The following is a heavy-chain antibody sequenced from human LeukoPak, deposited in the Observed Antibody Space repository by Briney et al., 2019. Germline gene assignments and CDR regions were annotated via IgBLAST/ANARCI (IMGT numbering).Heavy chain of an antibody. CDR3: ARWYYYDSSGSAAAFDI. V-gene: IGHV3-23*01. CDR2: ISGSGGGT. CDR1: GFTFSSYA. Sequence: GGSLRLSCAASGFTFSSYAMSWVRQAPGKGLEWVSAISGSGGGTYYADSVKGRFTISRDNSKNTLYLQMNSLRAEDTAVYYCARWYYYDSSGSAAAFDIWGQGTMVTVSS. D-gene: IGHD3-22*01. J-gene: IGHJ3*02.